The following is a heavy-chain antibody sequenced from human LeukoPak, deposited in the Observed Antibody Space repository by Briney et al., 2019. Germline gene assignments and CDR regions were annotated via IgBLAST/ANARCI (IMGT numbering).Heavy chain of an antibody. Sequence: SETLSLTCTVSGGSISSYYWTWIRQPPGKGLEWLGYIYYSGSTNYNPSLKSRVTISVDTSKNQFSLKLSSVTAADTAVYYCARLSPNAFDIWGQGTMVTVSS. CDR2: IYYSGST. J-gene: IGHJ3*02. CDR1: GGSISSYY. V-gene: IGHV4-59*08. CDR3: ARLSPNAFDI.